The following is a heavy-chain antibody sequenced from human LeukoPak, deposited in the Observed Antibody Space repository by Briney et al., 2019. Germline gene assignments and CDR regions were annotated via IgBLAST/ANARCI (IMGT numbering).Heavy chain of an antibody. V-gene: IGHV4-59*01. D-gene: IGHD3-3*01. CDR1: GDSISSYY. CDR3: ARENRDTIFAGNFDY. J-gene: IGHJ4*02. Sequence: SETLSLTCTVSGDSISSYYWSWNRQPPGKGLEWIGYTHYSGRPNNNTSLKSRFPRSVAPSKNQSSWKRSSMTAADTAVYYCARENRDTIFAGNFDYWGQGTLVTVSS. CDR2: THYSGRP.